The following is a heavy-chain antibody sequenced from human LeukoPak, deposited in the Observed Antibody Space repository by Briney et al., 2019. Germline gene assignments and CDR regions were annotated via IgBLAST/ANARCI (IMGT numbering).Heavy chain of an antibody. CDR2: ITGSGGNT. Sequence: GGSLRLSCAASGFTFSNYAMSWVRQAPGKGLEWVSAITGSGGNTYYADSVRGRFTISRDNSKNTVFLQMNSLRAEDTAVYYCAKWGDYDVLTGYYVSDYWGQGTLVTVSS. D-gene: IGHD3-9*01. J-gene: IGHJ4*02. V-gene: IGHV3-23*01. CDR1: GFTFSNYA. CDR3: AKWGDYDVLTGYYVSDY.